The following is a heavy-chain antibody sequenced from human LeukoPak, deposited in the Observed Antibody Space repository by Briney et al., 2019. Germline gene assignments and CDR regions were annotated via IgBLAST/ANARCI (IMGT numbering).Heavy chain of an antibody. CDR2: VSSSGANT. V-gene: IGHV1-46*03. D-gene: IGHD2-2*01. J-gene: IGHJ4*02. CDR1: GYMFTSYN. CDR3: ARDQHYATDY. Sequence: ASVKVSCKASGYMFTSYNMQWVRQAPGQGLEWMGMVSSSGANTKYAQKFRGRVTMTSDTSTSTVYMELSSLISDDTAVYYCARDQHYATDYWGQGTLVTV.